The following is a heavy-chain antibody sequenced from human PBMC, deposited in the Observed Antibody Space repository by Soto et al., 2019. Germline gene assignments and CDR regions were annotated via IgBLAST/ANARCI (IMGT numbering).Heavy chain of an antibody. D-gene: IGHD2-15*01. Sequence: ASVKVSCKASGYTFTSYGISWVRQAPGQGLEWMGWISAYNGNTNYAQKLQGRVTMTTDTSTSTAYMELRSLRSDDTAVYYCARDLGDIVVVAAATRGDAFDIWGQGTMVTVSS. CDR3: ARDLGDIVVVAAATRGDAFDI. V-gene: IGHV1-18*01. CDR1: GYTFTSYG. CDR2: ISAYNGNT. J-gene: IGHJ3*02.